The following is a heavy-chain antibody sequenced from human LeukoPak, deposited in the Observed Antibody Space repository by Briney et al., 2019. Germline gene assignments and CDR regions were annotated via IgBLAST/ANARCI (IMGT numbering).Heavy chain of an antibody. Sequence: SETLSLTCTVSGGSVNNAAYYWSWIRQHPGKGLEWIGHIDYRGRTNYNPSLKSRVTISVDTSKNQFSLKLSSVTAADTAVYYCAREGYSSGWYIGYWGQGTLVTVSS. CDR3: AREGYSSGWYIGY. CDR1: GGSVNNAAYY. D-gene: IGHD6-19*01. V-gene: IGHV4-61*08. CDR2: IDYRGRT. J-gene: IGHJ4*02.